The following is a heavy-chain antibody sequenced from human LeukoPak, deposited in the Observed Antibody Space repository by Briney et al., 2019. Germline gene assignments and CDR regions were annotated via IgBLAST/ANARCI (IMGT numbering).Heavy chain of an antibody. CDR1: GFTFSSYA. J-gene: IGHJ6*02. CDR3: ARDLRFLEWSPFRSGMDV. V-gene: IGHV3-23*01. D-gene: IGHD3-3*01. Sequence: GGSLRLSCAASGFTFSSYAMSWVRQAPGKGLEWVSAISGSGGSTYYADSVKGRFTISRDNSKNTLYLQMNSLRAEDTAVYYCARDLRFLEWSPFRSGMDVWGQGTTVTVSS. CDR2: ISGSGGST.